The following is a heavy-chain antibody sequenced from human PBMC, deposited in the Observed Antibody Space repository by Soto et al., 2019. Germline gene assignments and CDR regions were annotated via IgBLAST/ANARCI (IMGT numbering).Heavy chain of an antibody. V-gene: IGHV4-59*08. Sequence: SETLSLTCTFSAGSISSYYWSWIRQPPGKGLEWIGYIYYSGSTNYNPSLKSRVTISVDTSKNQFSLKLSSVTAADTAVYYCARHHDSWGQGTLVTVSS. CDR2: IYYSGST. CDR1: AGSISSYY. J-gene: IGHJ4*02. CDR3: ARHHDS.